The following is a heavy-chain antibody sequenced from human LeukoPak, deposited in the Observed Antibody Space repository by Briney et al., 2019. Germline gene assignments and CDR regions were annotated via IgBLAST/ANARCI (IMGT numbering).Heavy chain of an antibody. D-gene: IGHD3-10*01. CDR1: GGSISSGSYY. J-gene: IGHJ4*02. V-gene: IGHV4-61*02. Sequence: SETLSLTCTVSGGSISSGSYYWSWIRQPAGKGLEWIGRIYTSGSTNYNPSLKSRVTISVDTSKNQFSLKLSSVTAADTAVYYCARNPGQFGEYLDYWGQGTLVTVSS. CDR3: ARNPGQFGEYLDY. CDR2: IYTSGST.